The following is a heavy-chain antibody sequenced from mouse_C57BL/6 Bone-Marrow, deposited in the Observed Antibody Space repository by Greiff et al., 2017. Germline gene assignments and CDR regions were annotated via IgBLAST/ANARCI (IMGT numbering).Heavy chain of an antibody. J-gene: IGHJ2*01. CDR2: ILPGSGST. D-gene: IGHD1-1*01. CDR1: GYTFTGYW. V-gene: IGHV1-9*01. Sequence: QVQLQQSGAELMKPGASVKLSCKATGYTFTGYWIEWVKQRPGHGLEWIGEILPGSGSTNYNEKFKGKATFTEDTSSNTAYMQLSSLTTEDSAIYYCARPLYYYGSSTVLDYWGQGTTLTVSS. CDR3: ARPLYYYGSSTVLDY.